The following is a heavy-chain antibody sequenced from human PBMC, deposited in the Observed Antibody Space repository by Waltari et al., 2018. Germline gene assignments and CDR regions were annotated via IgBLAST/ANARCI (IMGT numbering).Heavy chain of an antibody. J-gene: IGHJ6*03. Sequence: QLQLQESGPGLVKPSETLSLTCSVSGASIPNSTSYWSWIRQPPGKGLEWIGSIYYRGSTYSSPSLKSRVTISLDTSKNQLSLKVSSVTVADTAIYFCARNMESPYNAPYYFYYMDVWGKGTTVTVSS. D-gene: IGHD3-10*01. CDR1: GASIPNSTSY. CDR3: ARNMESPYNAPYYFYYMDV. V-gene: IGHV4-39*01. CDR2: IYYRGST.